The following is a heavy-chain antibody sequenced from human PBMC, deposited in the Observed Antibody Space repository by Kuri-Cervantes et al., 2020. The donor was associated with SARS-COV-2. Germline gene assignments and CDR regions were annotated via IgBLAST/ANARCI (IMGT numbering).Heavy chain of an antibody. Sequence: GSLRLSCTVSGGSITSSHWSWLRQPPGKRPEWIAYIYHTGSTNYNLSLRSRVTMSVDTAKNQFSLNLASVTAADTAVYYCASHRIAMPPHDKWGHGILVTVSS. V-gene: IGHV4-59*12. J-gene: IGHJ4*01. D-gene: IGHD6-13*01. CDR3: ASHRIAMPPHDK. CDR1: GGSITSSH. CDR2: IYHTGST.